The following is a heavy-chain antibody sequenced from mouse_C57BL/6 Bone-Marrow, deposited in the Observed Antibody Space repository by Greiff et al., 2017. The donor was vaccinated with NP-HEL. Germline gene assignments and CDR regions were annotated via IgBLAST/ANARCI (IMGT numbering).Heavy chain of an antibody. CDR1: GYTFTDYY. D-gene: IGHD1-1*01. V-gene: IGHV1-75*01. Sequence: QVQLQQSGPELVKPGASVKISCKASGYTFTDYYINWVKQRPGQGLEWIGWIFPGSGSTYYNEKFKGKATLTVDKSSSTAYMLLSSLTSEDSAVYFCARSSFITTVVPPFAYWGQGTLVTVSA. CDR3: ARSSFITTVVPPFAY. J-gene: IGHJ3*01. CDR2: IFPGSGST.